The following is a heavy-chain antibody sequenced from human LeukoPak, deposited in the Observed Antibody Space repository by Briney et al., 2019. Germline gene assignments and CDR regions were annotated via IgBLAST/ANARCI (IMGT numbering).Heavy chain of an antibody. V-gene: IGHV5-51*01. CDR2: IYPGDSDT. CDR1: GYSFTSYW. Sequence: GESLKISCKGSGYSFTSYWIGWVRQMPGKGLEWMGIIYPGDSDTRYSPSFQGQVTISADKSISTAYLQRSSLRAEDTAVYYCASNRPGLDTAMPYYYYGMDVWGQGTTVTVSS. CDR3: ASNRPGLDTAMPYYYYGMDV. D-gene: IGHD5-18*01. J-gene: IGHJ6*02.